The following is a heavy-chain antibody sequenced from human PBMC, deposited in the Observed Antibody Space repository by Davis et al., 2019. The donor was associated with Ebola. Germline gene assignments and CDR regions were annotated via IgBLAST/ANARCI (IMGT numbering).Heavy chain of an antibody. CDR3: AKVGRQRLVRDGFDI. CDR1: GFSFSSYA. CDR2: ISYAGSNE. V-gene: IGHV3-30*18. Sequence: GESLKISCAASGFSFSSYAINWVRQAPGKGLEWVAVISYAGSNEYYADSVKGRFTISRDNSKNMVYLQMNSLRTEDTALYYCAKVGRQRLVRDGFDIWGQGTMVTVSS. D-gene: IGHD6-13*01. J-gene: IGHJ3*02.